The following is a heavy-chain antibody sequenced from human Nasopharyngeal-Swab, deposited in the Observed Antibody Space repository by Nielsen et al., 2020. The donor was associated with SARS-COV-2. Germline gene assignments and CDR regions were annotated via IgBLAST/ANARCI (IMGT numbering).Heavy chain of an antibody. V-gene: IGHV3-74*01. D-gene: IGHD2-15*01. CDR2: INSDGSST. J-gene: IGHJ4*02. CDR1: GFTFSGYW. CDR3: AVVLSS. Sequence: GESLKISCAASGFTFSGYWMHWVRQAPGKGLVWVSRINSDGSSTNYADSVKGRFTISRDNAKNTLYLQMNSLRVEDTAVYYCAVVLSSWGQGTLVTVSS.